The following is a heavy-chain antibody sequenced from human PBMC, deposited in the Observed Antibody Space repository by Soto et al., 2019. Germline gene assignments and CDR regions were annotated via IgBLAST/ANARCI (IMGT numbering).Heavy chain of an antibody. CDR2: IRSKANSYAT. D-gene: IGHD1-1*01. V-gene: IGHV3-73*01. Sequence: GESLKISCAASGFTFSGSAMHWVRQASGKGLEWVGRIRSKANSYATAYAASVKGRFTISRDDSKNTAYLQMNSLKTEDTAVYYCTRRLERRRDFDYWGQGTLVTVSS. CDR3: TRRLERRRDFDY. J-gene: IGHJ4*02. CDR1: GFTFSGSA.